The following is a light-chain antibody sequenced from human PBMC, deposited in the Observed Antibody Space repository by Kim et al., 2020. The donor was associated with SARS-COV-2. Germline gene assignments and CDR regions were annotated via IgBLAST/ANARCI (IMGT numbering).Light chain of an antibody. V-gene: IGKV3-20*01. CDR1: QSVTSNY. CDR2: GAS. Sequence: EIVLTQSPGTLSLSPGERATLSCRASQSVTSNYLAWYQQKAGQAPRLLMYGASSRATGIPDRFSGSGSGTDFTLTISRLEPEDFAVYYCQQHGNSLWTFGQGTKVDIK. CDR3: QQHGNSLWT. J-gene: IGKJ1*01.